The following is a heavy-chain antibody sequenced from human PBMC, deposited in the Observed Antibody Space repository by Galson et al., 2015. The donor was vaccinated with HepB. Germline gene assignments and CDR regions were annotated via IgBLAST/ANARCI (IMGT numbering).Heavy chain of an antibody. Sequence: SLRLSRAASGFSFSTNNMHWVRQAPVKGLEWLAIISPDGNTAFYADSVKGRFTISRDNSKSTLFLQVDSLRPEDTAVYYCARDFKWNYDHWGQGTLVTVSS. CDR3: ARDFKWNYDH. J-gene: IGHJ4*02. CDR2: ISPDGNTA. CDR1: GFSFSTNN. D-gene: IGHD1-1*01. V-gene: IGHV3-30-3*01.